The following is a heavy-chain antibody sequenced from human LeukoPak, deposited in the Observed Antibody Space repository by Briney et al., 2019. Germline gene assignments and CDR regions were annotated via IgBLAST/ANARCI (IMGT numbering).Heavy chain of an antibody. J-gene: IGHJ4*02. CDR1: GLTFSSYA. V-gene: IGHV3-30-3*01. D-gene: IGHD6-19*01. CDR3: ARDIEWLVLGY. CDR2: ISYDGSNK. Sequence: GGSLRLSCAASGLTFSSYAMHWVRQAPGKGLEWVAVISYDGSNKYYADSVKGRFTISRDNSKNTLYLQMNSLRAEDTAVYYCARDIEWLVLGYWGQGTLVTVSS.